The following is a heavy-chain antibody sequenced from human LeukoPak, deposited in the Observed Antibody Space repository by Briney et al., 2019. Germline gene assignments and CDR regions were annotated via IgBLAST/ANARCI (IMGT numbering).Heavy chain of an antibody. CDR2: INGGNGDT. CDR3: ARVKAGTTFLDY. D-gene: IGHD1-7*01. V-gene: IGHV1-3*01. CDR1: GYTFTNYA. Sequence: ASVKVSCKTSGYTFTNYAMHWVRQAPGQRFEWMGWINGGNGDTKYSQKFQGRVTVTRDTSATTVYMELSSLRSEDTAVYYCARVKAGTTFLDYWGRGTLVTLSS. J-gene: IGHJ4*02.